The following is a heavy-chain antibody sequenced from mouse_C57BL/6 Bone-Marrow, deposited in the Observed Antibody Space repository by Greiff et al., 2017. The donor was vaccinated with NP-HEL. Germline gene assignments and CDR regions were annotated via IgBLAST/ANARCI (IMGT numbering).Heavy chain of an antibody. CDR2: IYPRRGNT. CDR3: ARPFYGSSSYYFDY. J-gene: IGHJ2*01. D-gene: IGHD1-1*01. V-gene: IGHV1-81*01. Sequence: QVQLQQSGAELARPGASVKLSCKASGYTFTSYGISWVKQRTGQGLEWIGEIYPRRGNTFYNEKFKGKATLTADKSSSTAYMELRSLTSEDSAVYFCARPFYGSSSYYFDYWGQGTTLTVSS. CDR1: GYTFTSYG.